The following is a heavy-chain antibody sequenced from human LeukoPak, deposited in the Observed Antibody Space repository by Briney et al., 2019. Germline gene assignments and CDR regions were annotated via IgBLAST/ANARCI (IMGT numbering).Heavy chain of an antibody. J-gene: IGHJ4*02. Sequence: ASVKVSCKASGYTFTSNYIHWVRQAPGQGLEWMGMIYPRDGSTSYAQKFQGRVTITRDMSTSTAYMELSSLRSEDTAVYYCAADAAVAGVDYWGQGTLVTVSS. D-gene: IGHD6-19*01. V-gene: IGHV1-46*01. CDR3: AADAAVAGVDY. CDR2: IYPRDGST. CDR1: GYTFTSNY.